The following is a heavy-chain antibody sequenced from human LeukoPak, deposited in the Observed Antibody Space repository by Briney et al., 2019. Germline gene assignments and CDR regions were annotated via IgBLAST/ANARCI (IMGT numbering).Heavy chain of an antibody. CDR3: ARTRGYYFDY. V-gene: IGHV1-46*01. J-gene: IGHJ4*02. CDR1: GYSFTNYY. Sequence: GASVRVSCKASGYSFTNYYMHWVRQAPGQGLGWMGMINPSGGSTTYAQKFQGRVTMTRDMSTSTVYMELSSLTSEDTAVYYCARTRGYYFDYWGQGTLVTVSS. CDR2: INPSGGST.